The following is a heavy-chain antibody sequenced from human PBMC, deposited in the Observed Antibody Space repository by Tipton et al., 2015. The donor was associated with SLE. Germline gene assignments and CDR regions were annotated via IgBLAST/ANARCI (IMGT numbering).Heavy chain of an antibody. D-gene: IGHD6-6*01. CDR2: ISSSSITI. CDR1: GFTFSDYY. V-gene: IGHV3-11*04. CDR3: ARIYSSSSGKGMDV. Sequence: SLRLSCAAPGFTFSDYYMMWIRQAPGKGLEWVSYISSSSITIHYADSVNGRFTVSRDNARNSLFLHMNSLRAEDTAVYYCARIYSSSSGKGMDVWGQGTTVTVSS. J-gene: IGHJ6*02.